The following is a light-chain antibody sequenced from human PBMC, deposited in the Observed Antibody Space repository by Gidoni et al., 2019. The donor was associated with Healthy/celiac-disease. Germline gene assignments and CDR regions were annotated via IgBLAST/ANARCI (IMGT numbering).Light chain of an antibody. J-gene: IGKJ5*01. CDR3: QKSYSTPPIT. CDR2: AAS. V-gene: IGKV1-39*01. Sequence: DIQMTQSPSSLSASVGDRVTITCRASQSISSYLNWYQQKPGKAPKLLIYAASSLQSGVPSRFSGSGSGTDFTITISSMQPEDFATYYCQKSYSTPPITCGQGTRLEIK. CDR1: QSISSY.